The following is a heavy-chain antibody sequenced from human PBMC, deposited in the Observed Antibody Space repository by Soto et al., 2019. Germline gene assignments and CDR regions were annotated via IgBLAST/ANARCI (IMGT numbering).Heavy chain of an antibody. CDR1: GFTVSSNY. D-gene: IGHD3-22*01. J-gene: IGHJ4*02. CDR2: IYSGGST. V-gene: IGHV3-66*01. CDR3: ARERQWLLLRYIDY. Sequence: EVQLVESGGGLVQPGGSLRLSCAASGFTVSSNYMSWVRQAPGKGLEWVSVIYSGGSTYYADSVKGRFTISRDNSKNTLYLQMNSLRAEDTAVYYCARERQWLLLRYIDYWGQGTLVTVSS.